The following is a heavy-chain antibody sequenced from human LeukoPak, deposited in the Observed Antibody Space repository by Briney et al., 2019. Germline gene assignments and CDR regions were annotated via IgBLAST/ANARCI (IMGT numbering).Heavy chain of an antibody. CDR2: IYHSGST. CDR1: GGSISGSSYY. Sequence: SETLSLTCTVSGGSISGSSYYWGWIRQPPGKGLEWIGSIYHSGSTYYNPSFKSRGTISVDTSRNQFSLKLSSVTAADTAVYYCARWAMGGSGDFDYWGQGTLVTVSS. D-gene: IGHD2-15*01. V-gene: IGHV4-39*01. CDR3: ARWAMGGSGDFDY. J-gene: IGHJ4*02.